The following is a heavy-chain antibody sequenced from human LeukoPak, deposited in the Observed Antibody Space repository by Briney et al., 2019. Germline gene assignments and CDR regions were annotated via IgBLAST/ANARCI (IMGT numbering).Heavy chain of an antibody. CDR2: ISYDGSNK. J-gene: IGHJ4*02. CDR1: GFTFSSYA. Sequence: PGGSLRLSCAASGFTFSSYAMHWVRQAPGKGLEWVAVISYDGSNKYYADSVKGRFTISRDNYKNTLYLQMNSLRAEDTAVYYCARSYYYGSGDPAFDYWGQGTLVTVSS. CDR3: ARSYYYGSGDPAFDY. D-gene: IGHD3-10*01. V-gene: IGHV3-30*04.